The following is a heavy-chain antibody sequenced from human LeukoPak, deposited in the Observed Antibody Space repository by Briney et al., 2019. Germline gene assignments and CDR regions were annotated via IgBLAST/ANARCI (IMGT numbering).Heavy chain of an antibody. CDR3: ARVFYYDSSGYYSDLYFDY. CDR1: GFIFNNYA. V-gene: IGHV4-30-2*01. J-gene: IGHJ4*02. D-gene: IGHD3-22*01. Sequence: LRLSCAGSGFIFNNYAMHWVRQPPGKGLEWIGYIYHSGSTYYNPSLKSRVTISVDRSKNQFSLKLSSVTAADTAVYYCARVFYYDSSGYYSDLYFDYWGQGTLVTVSS. CDR2: IYHSGST.